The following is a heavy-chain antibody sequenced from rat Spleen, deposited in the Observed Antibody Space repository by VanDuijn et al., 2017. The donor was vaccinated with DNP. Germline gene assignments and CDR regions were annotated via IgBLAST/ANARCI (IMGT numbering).Heavy chain of an antibody. CDR3: ARQGLGMMVVITTPYFAY. D-gene: IGHD1-12*02. V-gene: IGHV5-22*01. Sequence: EVQLVESGGGLVQPGRSLKLSCVASGFTFNNYWMTWIRQVPGKGLEWVASISYEGSSTYYGDSMKGRFTISRDNAKSTLYLQMDSLRSEDTATYYCARQGLGMMVVITTPYFAYWGQGVMVTVSS. CDR1: GFTFNNYW. J-gene: IGHJ2*01. CDR2: ISYEGSST.